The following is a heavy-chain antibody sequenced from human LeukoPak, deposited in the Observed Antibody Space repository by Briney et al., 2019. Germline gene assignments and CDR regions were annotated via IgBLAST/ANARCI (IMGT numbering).Heavy chain of an antibody. J-gene: IGHJ4*02. Sequence: SETLSLTCTVSGGSISDSSSYYWGWMRQPPGKGLEWIGTIYYSGSTYYNPSLKSRVTISVDTSKNQFSLKLSSVTAANTPVYYCVRRAYGGDSNYFDFWGQGTLGTVSS. D-gene: IGHD4-23*01. CDR1: GGSISDSSSYY. CDR2: IYYSGST. V-gene: IGHV4-39*01. CDR3: VRRAYGGDSNYFDF.